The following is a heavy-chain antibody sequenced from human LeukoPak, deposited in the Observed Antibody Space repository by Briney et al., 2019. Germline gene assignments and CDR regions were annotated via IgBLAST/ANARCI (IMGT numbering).Heavy chain of an antibody. V-gene: IGHV4-39*01. D-gene: IGHD4-23*01. J-gene: IGHJ4*02. CDR2: IYYSGSA. Sequence: SYALLLTCLASGGSISNSSYCWGWIRQAPGKGLEWIGSIYYSGSAYYNPSLKSRVTISVDTSKNQFSLKLTSVTAADTAVYYCARHWVVTPNYWGQGTLVTVSS. CDR1: GGSISNSSYC. CDR3: ARHWVVTPNY.